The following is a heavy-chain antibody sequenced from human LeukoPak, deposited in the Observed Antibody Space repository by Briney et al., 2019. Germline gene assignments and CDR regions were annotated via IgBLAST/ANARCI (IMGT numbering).Heavy chain of an antibody. CDR1: GYTFTSYD. CDR2: MNPNSGNT. Sequence: ASVKVSCKASGYTFTSYDINWVRQATGQGLEWMGWMNPNSGNTGYAQKFQGRVTMTRNTSISTAYMELSSLRSEDTAVYYCARVGYGYSYGRNDALDIWGQGTMVTVSS. D-gene: IGHD5-18*01. CDR3: ARVGYGYSYGRNDALDI. J-gene: IGHJ3*02. V-gene: IGHV1-8*01.